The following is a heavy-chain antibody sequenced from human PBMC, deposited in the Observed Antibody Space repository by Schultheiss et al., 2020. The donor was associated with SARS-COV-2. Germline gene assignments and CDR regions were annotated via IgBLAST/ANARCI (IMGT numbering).Heavy chain of an antibody. CDR3: AKPASLDGDPTIGY. J-gene: IGHJ4*02. CDR1: GFTFSGSA. Sequence: GGSLRLSCAASGFTFSGSAMHWVRQASGKGLEWVGRIRSKANNYATAYAASVKGRFTISRDDAKNTAYLQMNSLKTEDTAVYYCAKPASLDGDPTIGYWGQGTLVTVSS. D-gene: IGHD5-24*01. CDR2: IRSKANNYAT. V-gene: IGHV3-73*01.